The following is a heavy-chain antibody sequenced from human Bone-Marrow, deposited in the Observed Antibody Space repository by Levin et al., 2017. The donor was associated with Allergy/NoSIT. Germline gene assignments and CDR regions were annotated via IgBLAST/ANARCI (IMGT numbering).Heavy chain of an antibody. Sequence: SQTLSLTCTVSGGSISSYYWTWIRQPPGKGLEWIGYISDSGSTNYNPSLKSRVTISVDTSKNQFSLKLNSLTAADTAVYYCARTPGGSGSSGWGDPTHLFDYWGQGTLVTVSS. CDR2: ISDSGST. CDR1: GGSISSYY. V-gene: IGHV4-59*01. CDR3: ARTPGGSGSSGWGDPTHLFDY. D-gene: IGHD6-19*01. J-gene: IGHJ4*02.